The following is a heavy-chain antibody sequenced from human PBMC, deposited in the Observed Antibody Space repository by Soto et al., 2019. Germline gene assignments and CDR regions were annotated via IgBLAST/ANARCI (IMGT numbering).Heavy chain of an antibody. CDR2: IIPIFGTA. V-gene: IGHV1-69*01. D-gene: IGHD6-6*01. CDR1: GGTFSSYA. J-gene: IGHJ1*01. CDR3: ARFTEQLEYFQH. Sequence: QVQLVQSGAEVKKPGSSVKVSCKASGGTFSSYAITWVRQAPGQGLEWMGGIIPIFGTANYAQKFQGRVTITADESTSTAYMELRSLRSEDTAVYYCARFTEQLEYFQHWGQGTLVTVSS.